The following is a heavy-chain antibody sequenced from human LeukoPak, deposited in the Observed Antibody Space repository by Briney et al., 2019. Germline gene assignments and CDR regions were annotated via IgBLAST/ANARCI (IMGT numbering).Heavy chain of an antibody. V-gene: IGHV4-61*02. D-gene: IGHD1/OR15-1a*01. CDR1: GGSISSGTYY. CDR3: ARGITGTPGDY. J-gene: IGHJ4*02. Sequence: SETLSLTCTVSGGSISSGTYYWSWVRQPAGKGLEWIGRIFTSGSTNYNPSLKSRVTISIDTSKNQFSLKLSSVTAADTAVYYCARGITGTPGDYWGQGTLVTVSS. CDR2: IFTSGST.